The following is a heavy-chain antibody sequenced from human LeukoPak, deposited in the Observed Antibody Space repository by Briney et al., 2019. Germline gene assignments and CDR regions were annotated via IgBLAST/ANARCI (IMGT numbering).Heavy chain of an antibody. V-gene: IGHV1-18*01. CDR2: ISAYNGNT. D-gene: IGHD3-22*01. CDR1: GYTFTSYG. J-gene: IGHJ5*02. CDR3: AREGDYYDSSGYYYRYNWFDP. Sequence: ASVKVSCKASGYTFTSYGISWVRQAPGQGLEWMGWISAYNGNTNYAQKLQGRVTMTTDTSTSTAYMELRSLRSDDTAVYYCAREGDYYDSSGYYYRYNWFDPWGQGTLGTVSS.